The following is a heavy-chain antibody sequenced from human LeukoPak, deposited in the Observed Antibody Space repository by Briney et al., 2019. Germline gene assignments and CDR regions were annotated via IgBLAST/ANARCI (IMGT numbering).Heavy chain of an antibody. J-gene: IGHJ4*02. CDR3: ARESSHYVFDY. Sequence: SETLSLTCTLSGGPISNYQWSWIRQPPGKGLEWIGNIYYSGTANYNPSLKSRVIISVDKSKNQFSLKLSSVTAADTAVYYCARESSHYVFDYWGQGTLVTVSS. V-gene: IGHV4-59*12. D-gene: IGHD3-16*01. CDR1: GGPISNYQ. CDR2: IYYSGTA.